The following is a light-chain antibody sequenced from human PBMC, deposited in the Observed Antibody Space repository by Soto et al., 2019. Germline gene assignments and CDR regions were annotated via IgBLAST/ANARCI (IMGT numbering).Light chain of an antibody. CDR3: QQLNSYPIT. V-gene: IGKV1-9*01. CDR1: QGINNY. CDR2: AAS. J-gene: IGKJ5*01. Sequence: IQLTPSPSSLSGSVGDRVTSTCRASQGINNYLGWYQQKPGKAPKLLIYAASTLQSGVPSRFSGSGSGTDFTLTISSLQPEDFATYYCQQLNSYPITFGQGTRLEIK.